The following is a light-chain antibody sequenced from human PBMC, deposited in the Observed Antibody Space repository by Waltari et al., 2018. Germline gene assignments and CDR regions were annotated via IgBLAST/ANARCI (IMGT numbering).Light chain of an antibody. CDR2: RND. CDR1: ASNIGENA. Sequence: QSVLSQPPSASGTPGQRVTIPCAGRASNIGENAVNRYQQVPGKAPKLLIYRNDLRPSGVPDRFSGSKSGTSASLAISGLQSEDEADYYCATWDESPSGHWVFGGGTKVTVL. CDR3: ATWDESPSGHWV. V-gene: IGLV1-44*01. J-gene: IGLJ3*02.